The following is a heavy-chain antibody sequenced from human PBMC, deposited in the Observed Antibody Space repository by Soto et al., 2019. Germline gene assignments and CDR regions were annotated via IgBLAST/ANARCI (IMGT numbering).Heavy chain of an antibody. CDR2: IYSGGST. V-gene: IGHV3-53*01. CDR1: GRSGSSNY. Sequence: QAGGSLRLSCAASGRSGSSNYMSWVRQAPGKGLEWVAVIYSGGSTYYADSVKGRFTISRDDSKNTVFLQMDRLRAEDTARYYCAIFYDFWTGPRDYWGQGILVTVSS. J-gene: IGHJ4*02. D-gene: IGHD3-3*01. CDR3: AIFYDFWTGPRDY.